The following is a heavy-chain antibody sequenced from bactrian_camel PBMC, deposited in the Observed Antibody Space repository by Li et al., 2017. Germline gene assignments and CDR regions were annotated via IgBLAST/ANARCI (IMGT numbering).Heavy chain of an antibody. CDR1: RYTYSAYC. CDR2: IDSDGST. V-gene: IGHV3S10*01. CDR3: AISRRLWIATTVNFVPQI. J-gene: IGHJ4*01. Sequence: DVQLVESGGGLVQAGGSLRLSCAGSRYTYSAYCMGWFRQAPGKEREGVAAIDSDGSTTYADSVKGRFTISIDNAQNTLFLQMNNLNPEDTAMYFCAISRRLWIATTVNFVPQIRGQGTQVTVS. D-gene: IGHD1*01.